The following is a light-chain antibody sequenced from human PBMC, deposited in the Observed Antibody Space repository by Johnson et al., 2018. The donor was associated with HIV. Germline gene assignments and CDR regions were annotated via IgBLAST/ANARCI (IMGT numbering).Light chain of an antibody. J-gene: IGLJ1*01. V-gene: IGLV1-51*01. CDR2: DNN. CDR1: SSNIGNNY. Sequence: QSVLTQPPSVSAAPGQKVTISCSGSSSNIGNNYVSWYQQLPGTAPKLLIYDNNRRPSGIPDRFSGSKSGTSATLVINGLQTGDEADYFCGTWDSSLSVYVFGTGTKVTVL. CDR3: GTWDSSLSVYV.